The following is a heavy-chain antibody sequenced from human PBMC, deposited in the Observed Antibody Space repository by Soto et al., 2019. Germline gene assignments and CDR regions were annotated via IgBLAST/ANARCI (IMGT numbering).Heavy chain of an antibody. J-gene: IGHJ6*02. CDR3: ARGDRCRTSCTIGYYYYGMDG. CDR2: INPNSGGT. Sequence: APVESTCKASGYTYTGYSMQWVRPDQGQGLEWMGWINPNSGGTNYAQKFQGRVTMTRDTSISTAHMELSRLRSADTAVYYCARGDRCRTSCTIGYYYYGMDGWGQRTTVTISS. D-gene: IGHD2-2*01. V-gene: IGHV1-2*02. CDR1: GYTYTGYS.